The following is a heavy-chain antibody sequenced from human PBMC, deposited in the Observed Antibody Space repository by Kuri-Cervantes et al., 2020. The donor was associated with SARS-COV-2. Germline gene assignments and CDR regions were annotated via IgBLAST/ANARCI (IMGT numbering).Heavy chain of an antibody. Sequence: GGSLRLSCAASGFIVSSSYMSWVRQAPGKGLEWVSIIYAGGGTYYADSVKGQFTISRDISKNTVFLQMNRLRPEDTAVYYCARDGYDSNGYYLDYWGQGTLVTVSS. CDR3: ARDGYDSNGYYLDY. D-gene: IGHD3-22*01. V-gene: IGHV3-66*02. CDR2: IYAGGGT. CDR1: GFIVSSSY. J-gene: IGHJ4*02.